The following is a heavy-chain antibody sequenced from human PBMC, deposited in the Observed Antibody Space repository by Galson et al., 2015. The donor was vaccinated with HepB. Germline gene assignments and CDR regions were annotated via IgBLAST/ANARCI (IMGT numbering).Heavy chain of an antibody. J-gene: IGHJ3*02. Sequence: SLRLSCAVSGFTYSNYWMSWVRQAPGKGLEWVANIKTDGSAKYYVDSVKGRFTISRDNSKNTLYLQMNSLRAEDTAVYYCARVSGQWLVTGAFDIWGQGTMVTVSS. D-gene: IGHD6-19*01. CDR3: ARVSGQWLVTGAFDI. CDR2: IKTDGSAK. V-gene: IGHV3-7*01. CDR1: GFTYSNYW.